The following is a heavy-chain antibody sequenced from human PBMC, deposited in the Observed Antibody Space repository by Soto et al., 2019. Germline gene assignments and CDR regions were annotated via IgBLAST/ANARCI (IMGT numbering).Heavy chain of an antibody. V-gene: IGHV1-69*12. Sequence: QVQLVQSGAEVKKYGSSVKVSCKASGGTFSRYAISWVRQAPGQGLEWMGGITPMFGTANYAQEFQCRVTIAADESTSTAYMELSSLRSDDTAVYYCAQTLGLAVAGTGRFDLWGRGTLVTVSS. CDR3: AQTLGLAVAGTGRFDL. D-gene: IGHD6-19*01. J-gene: IGHJ2*01. CDR2: ITPMFGTA. CDR1: GGTFSRYA.